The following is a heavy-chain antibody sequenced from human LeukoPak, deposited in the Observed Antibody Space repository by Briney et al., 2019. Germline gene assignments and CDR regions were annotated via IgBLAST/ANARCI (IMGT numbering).Heavy chain of an antibody. J-gene: IGHJ6*03. Sequence: PGGSLRLSCAASGFTFSSYSMNWVRQAPGKGLQWVSYISSSSSTIYYADSVKGRFTISRDNAKNSLYLQMNSLRAEDTAVYYCARGPGGYYYYYMDVWGKGTTVTVSS. CDR3: ARGPGGYYYYYMDV. V-gene: IGHV3-48*04. D-gene: IGHD3-16*01. CDR1: GFTFSSYS. CDR2: ISSSSSTI.